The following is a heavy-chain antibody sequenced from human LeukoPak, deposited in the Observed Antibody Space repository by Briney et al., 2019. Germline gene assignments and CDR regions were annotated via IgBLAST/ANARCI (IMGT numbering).Heavy chain of an antibody. J-gene: IGHJ4*02. Sequence: GGSLRLSCAASGFTFSSYAMSWVRQAPGKGLEWVSAISGSGGSTYYADSVKGRFTISRDNSKNTLYLQMNSLRAEDTAVYYCAADYGGNINYFDYWGQGTLVTVSS. D-gene: IGHD4-23*01. CDR3: AADYGGNINYFDY. CDR2: ISGSGGST. CDR1: GFTFSSYA. V-gene: IGHV3-23*01.